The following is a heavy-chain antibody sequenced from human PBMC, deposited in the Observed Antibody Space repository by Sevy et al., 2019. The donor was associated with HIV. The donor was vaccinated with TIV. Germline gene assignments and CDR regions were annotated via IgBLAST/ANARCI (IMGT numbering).Heavy chain of an antibody. CDR3: AIGSVSMVIAKDAFHI. J-gene: IGHJ3*02. V-gene: IGHV3-53*01. CDR1: GFTVSSNY. D-gene: IGHD2-21*01. Sequence: GGSLRLSCAASGFTVSSNYMIWVRQAPGKGLEWVSVIYSEGSKNYADSVKGRFTISRDNSKNTLFLQMNSLGAEDTAVYYCAIGSVSMVIAKDAFHIWGQGTMVTVSS. CDR2: IYSEGSK.